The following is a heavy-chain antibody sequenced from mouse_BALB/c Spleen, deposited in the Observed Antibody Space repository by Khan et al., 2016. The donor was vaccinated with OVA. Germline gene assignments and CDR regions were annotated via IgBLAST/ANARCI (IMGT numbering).Heavy chain of an antibody. J-gene: IGHJ3*01. V-gene: IGHV1-5*01. CDR2: TYPGHTDT. CDR3: TRRNLDVACCAY. CDR1: GYTFTSYW. Sequence: VQLQQPGTVLARPGASVKMSCKASGYTFTSYWMHWVKQRPGQGLEWLGDTYPGHTDTNYNQKFKGTAQLTAVTSTSPAFMELYSMTTEDSAVFYWTRRNLDVACCAYWGQGTLGTVAA.